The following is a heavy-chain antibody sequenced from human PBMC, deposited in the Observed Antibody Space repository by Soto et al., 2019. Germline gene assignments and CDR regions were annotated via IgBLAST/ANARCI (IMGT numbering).Heavy chain of an antibody. D-gene: IGHD1-20*01. CDR2: IYSGGQI. Sequence: EEHLVESGGGLMHTGASLRLSCAASGFNVAGKYMSWVRQAPGRGLEWVSVIYSGGQIFYSDSVKGRFTISIDNSKNTVTLEMNALRAEDTATYYCVRINWSTRGSSSDTWGQGTLVTVSS. CDR3: VRINWSTRGSSSDT. J-gene: IGHJ5*02. V-gene: IGHV3-53*02. CDR1: GFNVAGKY.